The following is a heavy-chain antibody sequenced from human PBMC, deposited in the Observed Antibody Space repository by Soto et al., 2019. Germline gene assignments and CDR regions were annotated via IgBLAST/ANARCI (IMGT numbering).Heavy chain of an antibody. CDR1: DGSISISNYY. Sequence: SEALSVTCTFYDGSISISNYYWGWIRQPPGKGLEWIGSIYYSGSTSYNSSLKSRVTISVDTSKNQFSLRLSSVTAADTAVYYCASTTLGAFDMWGQGTMVTVSS. D-gene: IGHD1-1*01. V-gene: IGHV4-39*01. J-gene: IGHJ3*02. CDR3: ASTTLGAFDM. CDR2: IYYSGST.